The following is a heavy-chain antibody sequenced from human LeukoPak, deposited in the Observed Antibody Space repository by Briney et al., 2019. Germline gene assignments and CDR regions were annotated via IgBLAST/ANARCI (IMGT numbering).Heavy chain of an antibody. Sequence: SETLSLTCTVSGGSISSSSYYWSWIRQPPGKRLEWIGYIYYSGSTNYNPSLKSRVTISVDTSKNQFSLKLSSVTAADTAVHYCARDTPLTYWGQGTLVTVSS. CDR2: IYYSGST. CDR1: GGSISSSSYY. CDR3: ARDTPLTY. V-gene: IGHV4-61*01. J-gene: IGHJ4*02.